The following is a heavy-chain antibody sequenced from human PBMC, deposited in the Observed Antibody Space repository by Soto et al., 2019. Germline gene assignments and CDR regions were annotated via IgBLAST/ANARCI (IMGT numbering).Heavy chain of an antibody. CDR2: IDPSDSYT. CDR3: ATRGVAYCGGDCYSYYDAFDI. V-gene: IGHV5-10-1*01. Sequence: GESLKISCKGSGYSFTSYWISWVRQMPGKGLEWMGRIDPSDSYTNYSPSFQGHVTISADKSISTAYLQWSSLKASDTAMYYCATRGVAYCGGDCYSYYDAFDIWGQGTMVTLSS. J-gene: IGHJ3*02. CDR1: GYSFTSYW. D-gene: IGHD2-21*02.